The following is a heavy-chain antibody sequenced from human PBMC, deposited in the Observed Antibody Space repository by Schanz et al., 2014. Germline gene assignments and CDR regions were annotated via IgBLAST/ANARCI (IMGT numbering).Heavy chain of an antibody. CDR1: GFSFSGFA. Sequence: QVQLEESGGGVVQPGGSLRLSCVASGFSFSGFAVHWVRQAPGKGLEWVSIVSHDGFTKHYADSVRGRFTISRDNSKNMLYLQMNSLRGEDTAVYYCAKEITVIVVVLDAFDIWGQGTMVTVSS. CDR3: AKEITVIVVVLDAFDI. D-gene: IGHD3-22*01. CDR2: VSHDGFTK. J-gene: IGHJ3*02. V-gene: IGHV3-30*04.